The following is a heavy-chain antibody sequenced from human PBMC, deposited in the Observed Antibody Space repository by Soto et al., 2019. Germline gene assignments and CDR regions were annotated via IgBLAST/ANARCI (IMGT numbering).Heavy chain of an antibody. CDR3: AIGKSVPVTVWFDP. CDR2: ISAYNGNT. Sequence: GASVKVSCKASGYTFTSYGISWVRQAPGQGLERMGWISAYNGNTKYAQQLQGRVTMTTDTSTSTAYMELRSLRSDDTDVYYCAIGKSVPVTVWFDPWGQGTLVTVSS. D-gene: IGHD2-2*01. V-gene: IGHV1-18*01. J-gene: IGHJ5*02. CDR1: GYTFTSYG.